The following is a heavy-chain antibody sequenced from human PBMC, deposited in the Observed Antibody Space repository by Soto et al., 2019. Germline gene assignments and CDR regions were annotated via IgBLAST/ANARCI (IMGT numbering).Heavy chain of an antibody. CDR3: AKDMGMGYDFWSGYWRAFDI. J-gene: IGHJ3*02. CDR2: ISGSGGST. CDR1: GFTFRSSP. Sequence: PVGSLRLSCAVSGFTFRSSPMSLVRQAPGKGLEWVSAISGSGGSTYYADSVKGRFTISRDNSKNTLYLQMNSLRAEDTAVYYCAKDMGMGYDFWSGYWRAFDIWGQGTMVTVSS. V-gene: IGHV3-23*01. D-gene: IGHD3-3*01.